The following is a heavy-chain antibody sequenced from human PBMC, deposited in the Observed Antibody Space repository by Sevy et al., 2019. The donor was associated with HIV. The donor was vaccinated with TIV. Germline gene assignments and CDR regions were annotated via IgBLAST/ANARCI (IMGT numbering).Heavy chain of an antibody. CDR2: IYHTGST. J-gene: IGHJ4*02. V-gene: IGHV4-59*13. Sequence: SETLSLTCTVFGASLSTYYWNWIRQPPGKGLEWIGYIYHTGSTNYNSSLKSRVTISIDTSQNHFSLNLNSVTAADTAVYYCARSPYDILTGSSDSFDYWSQGSLVTVSS. CDR3: ARSPYDILTGSSDSFDY. CDR1: GASLSTYY. D-gene: IGHD3-9*01.